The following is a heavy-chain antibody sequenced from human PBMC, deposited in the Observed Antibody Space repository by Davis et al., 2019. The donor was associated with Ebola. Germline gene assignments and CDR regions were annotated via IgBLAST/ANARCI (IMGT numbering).Heavy chain of an antibody. CDR3: TRTPLYRDWSPFDY. CDR2: IRSKAYGATT. Sequence: GGSLRLSCATSGFTFGGYAISWVRQAPGKGLEWIALIRSKAYGATTEYAASVRGRFTISRDDSKSIAYLQMNSLKAEDTAVYYCTRTPLYRDWSPFDYWGQGSLVTVSS. CDR1: GFTFGGYA. J-gene: IGHJ4*02. D-gene: IGHD3-9*01. V-gene: IGHV3-49*04.